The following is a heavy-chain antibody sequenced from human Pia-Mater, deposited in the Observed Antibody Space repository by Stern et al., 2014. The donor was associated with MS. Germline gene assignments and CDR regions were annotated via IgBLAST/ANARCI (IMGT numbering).Heavy chain of an antibody. CDR1: GGSISSGGYF. D-gene: IGHD2-2*01. CDR2: IYHSGST. Sequence: QVQLQESGPGLVKPSQTLSLTCTVSGGSISSGGYFWSWIRQHPGKGLEWIGFIYHSGSTYYNPSLKSRLTISVDTSKNHFPLNLSSVTAADTAVYYCARKGAIVPAAIENWFDSWGQGTLVTVSS. CDR3: ARKGAIVPAAIENWFDS. J-gene: IGHJ5*01. V-gene: IGHV4-31*03.